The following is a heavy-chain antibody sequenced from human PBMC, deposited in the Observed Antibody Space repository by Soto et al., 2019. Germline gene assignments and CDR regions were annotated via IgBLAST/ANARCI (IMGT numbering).Heavy chain of an antibody. CDR2: TVVGSGNT. Sequence: ASVKVSFKASGFTFSNSGVQWVRQARGQRLEWIGWTVVGSGNTNYAQKFQERVTITRDMSRSTVYMELSSLRSEDTAVYYCARDKRWLQFENPTPTYAFDIWGQGTMVTVSS. D-gene: IGHD5-12*01. CDR3: ARDKRWLQFENPTPTYAFDI. J-gene: IGHJ3*02. V-gene: IGHV1-58*01. CDR1: GFTFSNSG.